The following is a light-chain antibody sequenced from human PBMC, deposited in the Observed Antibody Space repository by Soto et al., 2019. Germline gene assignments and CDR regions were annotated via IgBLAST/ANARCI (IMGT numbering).Light chain of an antibody. CDR2: DVS. V-gene: IGLV2-14*01. J-gene: IGLJ2*01. Sequence: QSALTQPASVTGFPGQSITISCTGTSSDIGGYKYVSWYQQYSGKAPKLMIYDVSKRPSGVSNRFSGSKSDNTASLTISGLQAEDEADYYCSSYTSSSSVVFGGGTQLTVL. CDR3: SSYTSSSSVV. CDR1: SSDIGGYKY.